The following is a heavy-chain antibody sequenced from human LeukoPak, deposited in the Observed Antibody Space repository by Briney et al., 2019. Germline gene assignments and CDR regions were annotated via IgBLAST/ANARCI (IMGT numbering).Heavy chain of an antibody. CDR3: ARDSKMTTVTRAPRYPYYFDY. J-gene: IGHJ4*02. CDR2: ISSSSSYI. CDR1: GFTFSSYS. Sequence: GGSLRLSCAASGFTFSSYSMNWVRQAPGKGLEWVSSISSSSSYIYYADSVKGRFTISRDNAKNSLYLQMSSLRAEDTAVYYCARDSKMTTVTRAPRYPYYFDYWGQGTLVTVSS. D-gene: IGHD4-11*01. V-gene: IGHV3-21*01.